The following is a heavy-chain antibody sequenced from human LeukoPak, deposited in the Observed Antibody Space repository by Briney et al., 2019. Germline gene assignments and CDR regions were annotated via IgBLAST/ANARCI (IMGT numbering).Heavy chain of an antibody. CDR2: ISSSGSTI. J-gene: IGHJ4*02. D-gene: IGHD5-18*01. V-gene: IGHV3-48*04. CDR3: ARLRGYSYGYADY. Sequence: TGGSLRLSCAASGFTFSSYSMNWVRQAPGKGLEWVSYISSSGSTIDYADSVKGRFTISRDNAKNSLYLQMNSLRADDTAVYYCARLRGYSYGYADYWGQGTLVTVSS. CDR1: GFTFSSYS.